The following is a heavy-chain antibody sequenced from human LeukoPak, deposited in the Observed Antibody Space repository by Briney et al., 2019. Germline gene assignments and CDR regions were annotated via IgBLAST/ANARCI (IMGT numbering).Heavy chain of an antibody. CDR3: ARPLYDSSGYYYVPPWYYGMDV. J-gene: IGHJ6*02. CDR2: ISSSSNYI. D-gene: IGHD3-22*01. V-gene: IGHV3-21*01. CDR1: GFTFRCYS. Sequence: GGPQRLSCGASGFTFRCYSTNWVPRAPGEGVGWGSSISSSSNYIYYEDSLKGRFTTSRDNARTSLYLQMNSQRAEDTAVYYCARPLYDSSGYYYVPPWYYGMDVWGQGTTVTVSS.